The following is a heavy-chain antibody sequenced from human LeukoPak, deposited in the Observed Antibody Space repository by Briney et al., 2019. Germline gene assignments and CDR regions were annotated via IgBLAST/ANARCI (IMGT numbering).Heavy chain of an antibody. D-gene: IGHD6-6*01. Sequence: SETLSLTCTVSGGPMGRYYWNWIRQPPGKGLECIGYIFYSGSANYNPSLNSRVTISVDTSKNQFSLKLSSVTAADTAMYYCARQSISNSWSSWFDPWGQGTLVTVSS. V-gene: IGHV4-59*08. CDR3: ARQSISNSWSSWFDP. CDR2: IFYSGSA. CDR1: GGPMGRYY. J-gene: IGHJ5*02.